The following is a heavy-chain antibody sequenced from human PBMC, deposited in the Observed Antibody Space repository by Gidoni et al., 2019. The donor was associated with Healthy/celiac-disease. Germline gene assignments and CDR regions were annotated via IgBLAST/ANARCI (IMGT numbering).Heavy chain of an antibody. Sequence: QVQLVESGGGVVQPGRSLRLSCAASGFTFSSYAMHWVRQAPGKGLEWVAVISYDGSNKYYADSVKGRFTISRDNSKNTLYLQMNSLRAEDTAVYYCARLGGSGDYWGQGTLVTVSS. J-gene: IGHJ4*02. CDR1: GFTFSSYA. CDR2: ISYDGSNK. CDR3: ARLGGSGDY. D-gene: IGHD3-10*01. V-gene: IGHV3-30*04.